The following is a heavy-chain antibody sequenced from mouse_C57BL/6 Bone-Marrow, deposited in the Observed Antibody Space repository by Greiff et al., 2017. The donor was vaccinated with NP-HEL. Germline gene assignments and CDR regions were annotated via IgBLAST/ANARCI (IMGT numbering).Heavy chain of an antibody. Sequence: EVQLQESGPGLVKPSQSLSLTCSVTGSPLPLGSSFPLILHFPLNKLEWIFYISSSFRNNYNPSLKNRISITRDTSKNQFFLKLNSVTTEDTATYYCARTRFYGSAYWGQGTLVTVSA. D-gene: IGHD1-1*01. J-gene: IGHJ3*01. CDR1: GSPLPLGSS. CDR2: ISSSFRN. V-gene: IGHV3-6*01. CDR3: ARTRFYGSAY.